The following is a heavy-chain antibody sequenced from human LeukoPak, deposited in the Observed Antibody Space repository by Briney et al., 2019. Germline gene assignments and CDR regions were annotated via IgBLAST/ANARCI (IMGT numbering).Heavy chain of an antibody. CDR1: EFTFSSCW. J-gene: IGHJ3*02. CDR2: INQDGSKK. V-gene: IGHV3-7*01. Sequence: HPGGSLRLSCAASEFTFSSCWMIWVRQAPGKGLEWVANINQDGSKKYYVDSVKGRFTISRDNAKNSLYLQMNSLRAEDTAVYYCAGSWSPYDAFDIWGQGTMVTVSS. D-gene: IGHD6-13*01. CDR3: AGSWSPYDAFDI.